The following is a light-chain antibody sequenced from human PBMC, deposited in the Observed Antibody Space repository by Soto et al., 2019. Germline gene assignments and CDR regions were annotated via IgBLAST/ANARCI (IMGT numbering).Light chain of an antibody. Sequence: EIVVTQSPATLSVSPGERATLSCTASQSVSGDLAWYQQKPGQAPRLLIYGASTRATGVPVRFSGGGSGTEFILSISSLQSEDFAVYYCQQYNNWPPYTFGQGTKVEIK. V-gene: IGKV3-15*01. J-gene: IGKJ2*01. CDR2: GAS. CDR1: QSVSGD. CDR3: QQYNNWPPYT.